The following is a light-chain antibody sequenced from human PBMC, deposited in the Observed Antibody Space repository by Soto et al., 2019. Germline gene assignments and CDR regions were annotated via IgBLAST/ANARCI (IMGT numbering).Light chain of an antibody. CDR2: DAS. CDR1: QSLGGN. CDR3: QQYYNWPRT. V-gene: IGKV3D-15*01. J-gene: IGKJ1*01. Sequence: EIVMTQSPATLSVSPGDTATLSCRASQSLGGNLAWYQQKPGQAPRLLIYDASNRATGIPARFSGSGSGTDFTLTISSLEPEDFAVYYCQQYYNWPRTFGQGTRWIS.